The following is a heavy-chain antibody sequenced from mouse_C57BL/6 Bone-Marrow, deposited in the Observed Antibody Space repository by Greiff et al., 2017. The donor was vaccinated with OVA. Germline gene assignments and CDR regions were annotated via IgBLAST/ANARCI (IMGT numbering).Heavy chain of an antibody. D-gene: IGHD3-2*02. J-gene: IGHJ3*01. CDR3: ARGTAQAIPCAY. V-gene: IGHV1-82*01. CDR1: GYAFSSSW. CDR2: IYPGDGDT. Sequence: QVQLQQSGPELVKPGASVKISCKASGYAFSSSWMNWVKQRPGKGLEWIGRIYPGDGDTNYNGKFKGKATLTADKSSSTAYMQLSSLTSEDSAVYFCARGTAQAIPCAYWGQGTLVTVSA.